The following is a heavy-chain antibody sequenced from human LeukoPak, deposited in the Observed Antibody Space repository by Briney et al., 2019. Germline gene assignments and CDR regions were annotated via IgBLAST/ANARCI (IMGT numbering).Heavy chain of an antibody. J-gene: IGHJ4*02. CDR2: ISPYSGST. CDR1: GYTFRSYG. Sequence: GASVKVSCRASGYTFRSYGISWVRQAPGQGLEWMGWISPYSGSTNYPQKFQGRVTVTTDTSTSTAYMELRSLRSDDTAVYFCARALREYSSSWFSDFWGQGTLVTVSP. V-gene: IGHV1-18*01. CDR3: ARALREYSSSWFSDF. D-gene: IGHD6-13*01.